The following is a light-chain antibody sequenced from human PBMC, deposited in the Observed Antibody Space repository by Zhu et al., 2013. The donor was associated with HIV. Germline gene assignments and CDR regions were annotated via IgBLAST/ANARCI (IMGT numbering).Light chain of an antibody. V-gene: IGLV1-51*01. CDR2: DTD. J-gene: IGLJ1*01. CDR1: GSNIGSNF. CDR3: GSWDNSLSTATYV. Sequence: QSKLTQPPSVSAAPGQTVIISCFGSGSNIGSNFVSWYQQVPGTVPQVVIYDTDQRPAGISDRFSASKSGTAATLFITGLQTWDEADYYCGSWDNSLSTATYVFGTGTTVSVL.